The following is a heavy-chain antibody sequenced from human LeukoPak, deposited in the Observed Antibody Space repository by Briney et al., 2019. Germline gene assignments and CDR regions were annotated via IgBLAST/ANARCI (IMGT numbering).Heavy chain of an antibody. CDR3: SRDGTKSDNSGFDI. Sequence: RPGGSLRLSCAASGFTFNSYAMSWVRQAPGKGLEWISGIFGSGGSAHYADSVKGRFTISRDNSKNTVFLQMNSLKTEDTAVYHRSRDGTKSDNSGFDIWGQGTMVTVSS. CDR1: GFTFNSYA. V-gene: IGHV3-23*01. D-gene: IGHD3-22*01. J-gene: IGHJ3*02. CDR2: IFGSGGSA.